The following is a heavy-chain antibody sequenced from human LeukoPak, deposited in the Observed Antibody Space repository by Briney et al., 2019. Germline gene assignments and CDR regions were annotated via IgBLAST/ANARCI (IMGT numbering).Heavy chain of an antibody. V-gene: IGHV4-31*11. CDR2: IYYSGST. CDR1: GGSISSGGCY. J-gene: IGHJ3*02. D-gene: IGHD2-2*01. CDR3: ARVHCSSTTCYFPDAFDI. Sequence: PSQTLSLTCAVSGGSISSGGCYWSWVRQHPGKALEWIGYIYYSGSTYYSPSLKSRVTISVDTSKNQFSLKLSSVTAADTAVYYCARVHCSSTTCYFPDAFDIWGQGTMVTVSS.